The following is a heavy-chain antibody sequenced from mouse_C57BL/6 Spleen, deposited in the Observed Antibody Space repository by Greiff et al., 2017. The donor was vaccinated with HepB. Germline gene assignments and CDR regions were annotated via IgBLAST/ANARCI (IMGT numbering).Heavy chain of an antibody. Sequence: QVQLQQPGAELVKPGASVKLSCKASGYTFTSYWMHWVKQRPGQGLEWIGMIHPNSGSTNYNEKFKSKATLTVDKSTSTAYMQLSSLTSEDSAVYYCARPYYGYFDYWGQGTTLTVSS. CDR3: ARPYYGYFDY. D-gene: IGHD2-10*01. V-gene: IGHV1-64*01. CDR1: GYTFTSYW. J-gene: IGHJ2*01. CDR2: IHPNSGST.